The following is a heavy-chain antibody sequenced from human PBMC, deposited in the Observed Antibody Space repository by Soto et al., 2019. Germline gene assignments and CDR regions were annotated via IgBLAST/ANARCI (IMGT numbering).Heavy chain of an antibody. V-gene: IGHV1-46*01. CDR2: INPSGGST. J-gene: IGHJ5*02. CDR1: GYTFTSYY. Sequence: QVQLVQSGAEVKKPGASVKVSCKASGYTFTSYYMHWVRQAPGQGLEWMGIINPSGGSTSYAQKFEGRVTMTRDTSTSTVYMELSSLRSEDTAVYYCARDVDTAMVTTPGWFDPWGQGTLFTVSS. CDR3: ARDVDTAMVTTPGWFDP. D-gene: IGHD5-18*01.